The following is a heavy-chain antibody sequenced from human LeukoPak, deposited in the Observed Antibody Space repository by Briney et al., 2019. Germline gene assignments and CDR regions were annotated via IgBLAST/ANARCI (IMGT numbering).Heavy chain of an antibody. CDR1: GGSISSYY. Sequence: SETLSLTCTVSGGSISSYYWSWIRLPPGKGLEWIGYIYYSGTTNYNPSLKSRVTISVDPSKHQFSLKLRSATPADTAVYYCARESVYGTEYSSQGGFDIWGQGTMVTVSS. J-gene: IGHJ3*02. D-gene: IGHD6-6*01. CDR2: IYYSGTT. V-gene: IGHV4-59*01. CDR3: ARESVYGTEYSSQGGFDI.